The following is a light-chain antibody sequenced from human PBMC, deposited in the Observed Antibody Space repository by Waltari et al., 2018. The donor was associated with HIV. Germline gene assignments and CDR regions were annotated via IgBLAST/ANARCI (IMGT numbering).Light chain of an antibody. CDR3: SSYRTYGTLV. J-gene: IGLJ3*02. CDR2: DVS. CDR1: PKDVGNYAY. V-gene: IGLV2-14*01. Sequence: QSALPQPASVSGSPGQSITISCTGTPKDVGNYAYASWYQRRPGKAPKLLIYDVSNRPSGVSGRFSGSKSGNTASLSISGLQAEDEADYFCSSYRTYGTLVFGGGTKLTVL.